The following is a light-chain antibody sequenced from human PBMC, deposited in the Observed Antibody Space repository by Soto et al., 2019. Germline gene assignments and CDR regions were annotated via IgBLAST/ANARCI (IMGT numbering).Light chain of an antibody. V-gene: IGLV2-8*01. CDR1: SSDVGGYNY. Sequence: QSVLTQPPSASGSPGQSVTISCTGTSSDVGGYNYVSWYQQHPGKAPKLIISEVSKRPSGVPDRFSGSKSGNTASLTVSGHDAEDEAYYCCTSHACINTDVFGTGTKLTVL. CDR2: EVS. CDR3: TSHACINTDV. J-gene: IGLJ1*01.